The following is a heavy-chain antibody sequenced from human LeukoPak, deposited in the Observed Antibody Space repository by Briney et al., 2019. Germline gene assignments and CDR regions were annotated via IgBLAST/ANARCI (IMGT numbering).Heavy chain of an antibody. CDR1: GGSISSTSYY. Sequence: SETLSLTCTVSGGSISSTSYYWGWIRQPPGKGLEWIGSIYYSGRTYYNPSLKGRVTISVDTSKNQFSLKLNSVTAADTAVFYCARGHYGDSRNYYFDYWGQGTLVTVSS. D-gene: IGHD4-17*01. V-gene: IGHV4-39*07. J-gene: IGHJ4*02. CDR3: ARGHYGDSRNYYFDY. CDR2: IYYSGRT.